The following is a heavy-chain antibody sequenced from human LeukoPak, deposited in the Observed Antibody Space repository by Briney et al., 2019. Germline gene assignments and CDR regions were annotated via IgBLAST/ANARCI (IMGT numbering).Heavy chain of an antibody. J-gene: IGHJ6*02. CDR2: INHSGST. D-gene: IGHD3-10*01. V-gene: IGHV4-34*01. Sequence: SETLSLTCAVYGGSFSGYYWSWIRQPPGKGLEWIGEINHSGSTNYNPSLKSRVTISVDTSKNQFSLKLSSVTAADTAVYYCARGPASKYYYAPRDHYYGMDVWGQGTTVTVSS. CDR3: ARGPASKYYYAPRDHYYGMDV. CDR1: GGSFSGYY.